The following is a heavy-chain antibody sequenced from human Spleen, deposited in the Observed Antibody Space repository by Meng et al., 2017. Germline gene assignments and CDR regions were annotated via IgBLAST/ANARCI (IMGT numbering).Heavy chain of an antibody. D-gene: IGHD6-13*01. CDR3: ARDDLPNSSAWFDWYFDL. J-gene: IGHJ2*01. CDR1: GYTFTKYG. CDR2: INTYYGNS. V-gene: IGHV1-18*01. Sequence: QVQLVQSVADVKKPGASVKVSCKASGYTFTKYGISWVRQAPGQGLEWMGWINTYYGNSNSAQKFQGRVTMTTDTSTTTVHMELRSLRSDDTAVYYCARDDLPNSSAWFDWYFDLWGRGTLVTVSS.